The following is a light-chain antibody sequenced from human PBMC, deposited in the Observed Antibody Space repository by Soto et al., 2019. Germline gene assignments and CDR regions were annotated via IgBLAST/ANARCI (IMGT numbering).Light chain of an antibody. V-gene: IGLV2-8*01. J-gene: IGLJ2*01. CDR1: SSDVGGYNY. Sequence: QSALTQPPSASGSPGQSVTISCTGTSSDVGGYNYVSWYQQHPGKAPKLMIYEVSKRPSGVPDRFSGSKSGNTASLTVSGLQAEDDADYYCSSYAGSDNLPFGGGTKLTVL. CDR2: EVS. CDR3: SSYAGSDNLP.